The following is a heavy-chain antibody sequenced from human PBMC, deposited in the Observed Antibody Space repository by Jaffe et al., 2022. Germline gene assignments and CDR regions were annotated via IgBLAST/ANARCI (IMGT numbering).Heavy chain of an antibody. Sequence: EVQLVESGGGLVQPGGSLKLSCAASGFTFSGSGIHWVRQASGKGLEWVGRIRTKANSYATAYAASVKGRFTISRDDSKNTAYLQMNSLETEDTAVYYCTRRGGGSSGSGSLDWGQGTLVTVSS. V-gene: IGHV3-73*02. CDR3: TRRGGGSSGSGSLD. CDR1: GFTFSGSG. D-gene: IGHD3-10*01. J-gene: IGHJ4*02. CDR2: IRTKANSYAT.